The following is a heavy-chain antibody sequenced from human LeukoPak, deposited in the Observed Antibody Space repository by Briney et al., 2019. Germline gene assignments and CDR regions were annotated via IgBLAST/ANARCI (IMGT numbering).Heavy chain of an antibody. D-gene: IGHD5-18*01. Sequence: PGGSLRLSCAASGFTFSSYWMSWVRQPPGKGLEWIGEINHSGSTNYNPSLKSRVTISVDTSKNQFSLKLSSVTAADTAVYYCARSYSYGDAFDIWGQGTMVTVSS. CDR1: GFTFSSYW. J-gene: IGHJ3*02. V-gene: IGHV4-34*01. CDR3: ARSYSYGDAFDI. CDR2: INHSGST.